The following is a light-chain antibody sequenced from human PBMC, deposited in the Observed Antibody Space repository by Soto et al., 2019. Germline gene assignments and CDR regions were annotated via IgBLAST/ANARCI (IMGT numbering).Light chain of an antibody. CDR1: SSNIGGGYD. Sequence: QSVLTQPPSVSGAPGQRVTISCTGSSSNIGGGYDVHWYQQVPGTAPKLLIYNNNNRPSGVPDRFSGSKSGTSASLAITGLQAEDEADYYCQSHESGLSGYVFGNGTKVTVL. CDR2: NNN. V-gene: IGLV1-40*01. J-gene: IGLJ1*01. CDR3: QSHESGLSGYV.